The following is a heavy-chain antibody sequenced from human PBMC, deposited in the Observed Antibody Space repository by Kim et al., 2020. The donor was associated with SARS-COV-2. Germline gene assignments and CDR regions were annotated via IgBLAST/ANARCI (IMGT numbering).Heavy chain of an antibody. D-gene: IGHD6-6*01. J-gene: IGHJ4*02. V-gene: IGHV1-69*02. CDR3: ARISSRPPDGY. CDR2: A. Sequence: ANYAQKFQGRVTITADKSTSTAYMELSSLRSEDTAVYYCARISSRPPDGYWGQGTLVTVSS.